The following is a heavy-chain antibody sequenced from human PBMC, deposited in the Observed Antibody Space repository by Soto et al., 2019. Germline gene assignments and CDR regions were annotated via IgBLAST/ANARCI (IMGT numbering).Heavy chain of an antibody. CDR2: INNAGST. CDR3: VSENYYYGMDV. J-gene: IGHJ6*02. V-gene: IGHV3-66*01. Sequence: EVQLVESGGTLVQPGGSLKLSCAAFGFDASVNFMTWVRQAPGKGLEWVSAINNAGSTFYDDSVKSRFTIARDDSKNTIFLQTNSLRVEDTAMYCCVSENYYYGMDVWGQGTAVTVSS. CDR1: GFDASVNF.